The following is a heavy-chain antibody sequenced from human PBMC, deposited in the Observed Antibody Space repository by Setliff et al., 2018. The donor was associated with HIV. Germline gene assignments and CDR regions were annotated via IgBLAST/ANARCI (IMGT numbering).Heavy chain of an antibody. CDR3: ARRAGSDYFTRFDY. J-gene: IGHJ4*02. CDR1: GGSLSGYY. D-gene: IGHD3-10*01. V-gene: IGHV4-34*01. Sequence: PSETLSLTCGVYGGSLSGYYWTWIRQPPGKGLEWIGEINHSGSTNYNPSLKSRVTILGDTSKNQFSLKLSSVTAADTAVYYCARRAGSDYFTRFDYWGQGTLVTVSS. CDR2: INHSGST.